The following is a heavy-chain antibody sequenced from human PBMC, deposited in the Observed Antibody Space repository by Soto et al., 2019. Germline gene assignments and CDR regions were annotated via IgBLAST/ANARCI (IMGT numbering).Heavy chain of an antibody. Sequence: GESLKISCKGSGYSFTSYWIGWVRQMPGKGLEWMGIIYPGDSDTRYSPSFQGQVTISADKSISTAYLQWSSLKASDTAMYYCARPAYSSSWYGDAFDIWGQRTMVTVSS. CDR1: GYSFTSYW. J-gene: IGHJ3*02. D-gene: IGHD6-13*01. CDR3: ARPAYSSSWYGDAFDI. CDR2: IYPGDSDT. V-gene: IGHV5-51*01.